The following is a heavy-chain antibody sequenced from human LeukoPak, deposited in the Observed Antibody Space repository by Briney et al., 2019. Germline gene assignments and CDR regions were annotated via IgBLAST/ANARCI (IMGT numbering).Heavy chain of an antibody. CDR3: AKYGSITGTSFVDY. D-gene: IGHD1-20*01. J-gene: IGHJ4*02. V-gene: IGHV3-23*01. Sequence: GGSLRLSCAASGFTFSSYTMTWVRQAPGKGPEWVSIISGGGDTTFYTDSVKGRFTISRDNSKNTLYLQMNSLRAEDTALYYCAKYGSITGTSFVDYWGQGTLVTVSS. CDR1: GFTFSSYT. CDR2: ISGGGDTT.